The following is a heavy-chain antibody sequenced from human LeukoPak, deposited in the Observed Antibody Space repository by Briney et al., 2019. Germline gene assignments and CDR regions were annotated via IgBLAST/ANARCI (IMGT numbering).Heavy chain of an antibody. D-gene: IGHD2-15*01. J-gene: IGHJ5*02. CDR1: GFTFSSYW. Sequence: GGSLRLSCAASGFTFSSYWMSWVRQAPGKGLEWVANIKQDGSEKYYVDSVKGRFTISRDNAKNSLYLQMNSLRAEDTAVYYCARALVVAATPNWFDPWGQGTLVTVSS. CDR2: IKQDGSEK. CDR3: ARALVVAATPNWFDP. V-gene: IGHV3-7*01.